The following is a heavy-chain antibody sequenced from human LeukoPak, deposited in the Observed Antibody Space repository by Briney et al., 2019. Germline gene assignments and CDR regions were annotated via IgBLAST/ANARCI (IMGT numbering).Heavy chain of an antibody. J-gene: IGHJ4*02. CDR3: ARGFYDFWSGYYIDY. V-gene: IGHV4-59*08. D-gene: IGHD3-3*01. Sequence: PSETLSLTCTVSGGSISSYYWSWIRQPPGKGLEWIGYIYSSGSTNYNPSLKSRVTISVDTSKNQFSLKLSSVTAADTAVYYCARGFYDFWSGYYIDYWGQGTLVTVSS. CDR1: GGSISSYY. CDR2: IYSSGST.